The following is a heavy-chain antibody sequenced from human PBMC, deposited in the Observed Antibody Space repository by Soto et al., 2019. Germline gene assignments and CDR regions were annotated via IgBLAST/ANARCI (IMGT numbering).Heavy chain of an antibody. D-gene: IGHD2-2*01. J-gene: IGHJ4*02. V-gene: IGHV3-30-3*01. CDR2: ISYDGSNK. Sequence: PGGSLRLSCAASGSTFSSYAMHWVRQAPGKGLEWVAVISYDGSNKYYADSVKGRFTISRDNSKNTLYLQMNSLRAEDTAVYYCASNVPATAGAFDYWGQGTLVTVSS. CDR3: ASNVPATAGAFDY. CDR1: GSTFSSYA.